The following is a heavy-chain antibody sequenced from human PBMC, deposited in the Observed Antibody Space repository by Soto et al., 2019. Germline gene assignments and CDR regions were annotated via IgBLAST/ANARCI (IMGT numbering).Heavy chain of an antibody. CDR1: GFPFWHYG. D-gene: IGHD6-19*01. CDR3: ARDRDGGWFHMDV. Sequence: QVQLVESGGGVVQPGRSLRLSCVGSGFPFWHYGMHWVRQAPGKGLEWVAVIWSDGKKESYADFVKGRFAISRDNFKDTLHVQRNSLRVEDTAVYYCARDRDGGWFHMDVWGQGTTVTVSS. J-gene: IGHJ6*02. V-gene: IGHV3-33*01. CDR2: IWSDGKKE.